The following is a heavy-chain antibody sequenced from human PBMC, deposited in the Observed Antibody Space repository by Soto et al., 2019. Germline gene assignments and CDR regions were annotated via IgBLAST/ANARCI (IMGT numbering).Heavy chain of an antibody. V-gene: IGHV3-30-3*01. CDR3: ARDLGGNLKY. Sequence: GGSLRLSCAASGFTFSSYAMHWVRQAPGKGLEWVAVISYDGGNKYYADSVKGRFTISRDNSKNTLYLQMNSLRAEDTAVYYCARDLGGNLKYWGQGALVTVSS. D-gene: IGHD2-15*01. J-gene: IGHJ4*02. CDR1: GFTFSSYA. CDR2: ISYDGGNK.